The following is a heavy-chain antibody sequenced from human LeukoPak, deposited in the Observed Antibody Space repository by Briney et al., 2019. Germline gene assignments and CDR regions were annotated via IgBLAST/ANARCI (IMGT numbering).Heavy chain of an antibody. J-gene: IGHJ4*02. D-gene: IGHD3-10*01. Sequence: PSETLSLTCTVSGGSISSSSYYWGWIRQPPGKGLEWIGSIYYSGSTYYNPSLKSRVTISVDTSKNKFSLKLSSVTAADTAVYYCHYGSGSENVDYWGQGTLVTVSS. CDR1: GGSISSSSYY. V-gene: IGHV4-39*07. CDR3: HYGSGSENVDY. CDR2: IYYSGST.